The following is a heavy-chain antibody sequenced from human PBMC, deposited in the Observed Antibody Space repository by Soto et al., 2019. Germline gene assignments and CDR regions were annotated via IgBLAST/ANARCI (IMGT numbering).Heavy chain of an antibody. Sequence: QVQLQESGPGLVKPSQTLSLTCTVSGRSIDNANYYWTWIRQHPGKGLEWIGYIYYSGATFYNPSLRSRVTLSLDTSKNQFSLQLSSVTAADTAIYYCATSFILGADKMDVWGQGPTVTVSS. CDR2: IYYSGAT. V-gene: IGHV4-31*03. D-gene: IGHD1-26*01. CDR1: GRSIDNANYY. J-gene: IGHJ6*02. CDR3: ATSFILGADKMDV.